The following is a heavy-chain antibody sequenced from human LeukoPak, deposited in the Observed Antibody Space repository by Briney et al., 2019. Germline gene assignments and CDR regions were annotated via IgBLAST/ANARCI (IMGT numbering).Heavy chain of an antibody. V-gene: IGHV4-59*01. CDR3: ARERDSSGFDAFDI. Sequence: PSETLSLTCTVSGVSISSYYWSWIRQPPGKGLEWIGYIYYSGSTNYNPSLKSRVTISVDTSKNQFSLKLSSVTARDAAVYYWARERDSSGFDAFDICGQGTMVTVS. J-gene: IGHJ3*02. CDR1: GVSISSYY. CDR2: IYYSGST. D-gene: IGHD3-22*01.